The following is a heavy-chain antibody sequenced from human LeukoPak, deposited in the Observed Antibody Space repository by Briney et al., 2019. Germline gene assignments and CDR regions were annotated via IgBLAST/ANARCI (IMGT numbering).Heavy chain of an antibody. D-gene: IGHD5-12*01. V-gene: IGHV4-39*01. CDR1: GGSISSSSSY. J-gene: IGHJ4*02. CDR2: IYYSGST. CDR3: ARLSGYDFDYFDY. Sequence: SETLSLTCTVSGGSISSSSSYWSRIRQPPGKGLEWIGSIYYSGSTYYNPSLKSRVTISVDTSKNQFSLKLSSVTAADTAVYYCARLSGYDFDYFDYWGEGTLVTVSS.